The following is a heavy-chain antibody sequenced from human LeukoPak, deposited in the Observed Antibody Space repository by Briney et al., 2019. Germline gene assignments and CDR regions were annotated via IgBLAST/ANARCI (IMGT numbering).Heavy chain of an antibody. CDR2: IGTAGDT. J-gene: IGHJ5*02. CDR1: GFTFSSYD. D-gene: IGHD6-13*01. Sequence: GGSLRLSCAASGFTFSSYDMHWVRQATGKDLEWVSAIGTAGDTYYPGSVKGRFTISRENAKNSLYLQMNSLRAGDTAVYYCARGGSSSWDGFDPWGQGTLVTVSS. CDR3: ARGGSSSWDGFDP. V-gene: IGHV3-13*01.